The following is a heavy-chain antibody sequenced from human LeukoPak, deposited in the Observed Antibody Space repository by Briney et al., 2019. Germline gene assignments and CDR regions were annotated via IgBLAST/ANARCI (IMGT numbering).Heavy chain of an antibody. CDR1: AFNFSSYS. CDR2: ISSRSSYI. D-gene: IGHD1-26*01. Sequence: GGSLRLSCAASAFNFSSYSMNWVRQAPGKGLEWVSSISSRSSYIYYADSVKGRFTISRDNAKNSLYLQMNSLRAEDTAVYYCARDKQVGATYFDYWGQGTLVTVSS. V-gene: IGHV3-21*01. CDR3: ARDKQVGATYFDY. J-gene: IGHJ4*02.